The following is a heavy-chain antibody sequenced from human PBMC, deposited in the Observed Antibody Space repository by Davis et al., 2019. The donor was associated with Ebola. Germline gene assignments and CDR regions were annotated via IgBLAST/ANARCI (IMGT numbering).Heavy chain of an antibody. D-gene: IGHD5-18*01. CDR2: IYYSGST. CDR1: GGSISSFY. CDR3: GRAAGYSYIDY. V-gene: IGHV4-59*01. Sequence: MPSETLSLTCAVSGGSISSFYWSWIRQPPGKGLEWIGYIYYSGSTNYNPSLRSRVTISLDTSKNQFSLKLSSVTAADTAVYFCGRAAGYSYIDYWGQGTLVTVSS. J-gene: IGHJ4*02.